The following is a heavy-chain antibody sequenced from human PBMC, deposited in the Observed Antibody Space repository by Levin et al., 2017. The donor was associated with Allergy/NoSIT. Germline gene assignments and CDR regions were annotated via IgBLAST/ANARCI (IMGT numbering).Heavy chain of an antibody. J-gene: IGHJ4*02. CDR3: VRDPNWGSGY. D-gene: IGHD3-16*01. V-gene: IGHV3-21*01. Sequence: GGSLRLSCATSGFTFADYTMNWVRQAPGRGLEWVSSISSTSSHIYYVDSVKGRFTISRDNAKNSLFLQMNSLRAEDTAVYYCVRDPNWGSGYWGQGTLVTVSS. CDR2: ISSTSSHI. CDR1: GFTFADYT.